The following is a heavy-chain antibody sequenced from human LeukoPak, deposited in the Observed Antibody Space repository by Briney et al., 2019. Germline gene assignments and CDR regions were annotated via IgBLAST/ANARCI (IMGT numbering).Heavy chain of an antibody. Sequence: GGSLRLSCAASGFTFSSYAMHWVRQAPGKGLEWVAVISYDGSNKYYADSVKGRFTISRDNSKNTLYLRMNSLRAEDTAVYYCARGAIGVVPAAFDYWGQGTLVTVSS. D-gene: IGHD2-2*01. CDR2: ISYDGSNK. V-gene: IGHV3-30*04. CDR1: GFTFSSYA. J-gene: IGHJ4*02. CDR3: ARGAIGVVPAAFDY.